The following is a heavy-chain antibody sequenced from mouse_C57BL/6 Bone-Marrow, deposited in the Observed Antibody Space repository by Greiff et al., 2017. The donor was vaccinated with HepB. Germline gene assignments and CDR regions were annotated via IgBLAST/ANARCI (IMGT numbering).Heavy chain of an antibody. CDR3: ARDAGYGYPWFAY. Sequence: EVQLVESGGGLVQSGRSLRLSCATSGFTFSDFYMEWVRQAPGKGLEWIAASRNKANDYTTEYSASVKGRFIVSRDTSQSILYLQMNALRAEDTAIYYCARDAGYGYPWFAYWGQGTLVTVSA. CDR2: SRNKANDYTT. J-gene: IGHJ3*01. CDR1: GFTFSDFY. D-gene: IGHD2-2*01. V-gene: IGHV7-1*01.